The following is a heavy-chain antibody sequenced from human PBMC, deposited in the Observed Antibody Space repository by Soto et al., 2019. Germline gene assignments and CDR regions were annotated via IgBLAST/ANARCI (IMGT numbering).Heavy chain of an antibody. Sequence: LALTCTVSGGSINTYYWSWIRQPAGKGLEWIGRIYTGGSTNYNPSLKNRVTMSIDTSKNHFSLRLSSVTAADTAVYFCARVSGNYYGSGSYSLDYWGQGTLVTVSS. CDR3: ARVSGNYYGSGSYSLDY. J-gene: IGHJ4*02. D-gene: IGHD3-10*01. CDR1: GGSINTYY. CDR2: IYTGGST. V-gene: IGHV4-4*07.